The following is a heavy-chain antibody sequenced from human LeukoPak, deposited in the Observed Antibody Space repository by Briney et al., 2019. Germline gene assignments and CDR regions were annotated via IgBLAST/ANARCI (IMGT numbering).Heavy chain of an antibody. CDR2: IYYSGST. Sequence: PSETLSLTCTVSGGSVSNSNYYWGWIRQPPGKGLEYIGSIYYSGSTFHNPSLMSRVTMSVDTSKNQFSLKLSSVTAADTAVYYCARGGGYTYGYPFDSWGQGTLVTVSS. CDR3: ARGGGYTYGYPFDS. CDR1: GGSVSNSNYY. D-gene: IGHD5-18*01. V-gene: IGHV4-39*07. J-gene: IGHJ4*02.